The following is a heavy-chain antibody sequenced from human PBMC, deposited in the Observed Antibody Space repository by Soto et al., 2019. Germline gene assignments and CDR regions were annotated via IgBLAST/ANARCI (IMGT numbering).Heavy chain of an antibody. CDR2: INPNTGGT. V-gene: IGHV1-2*04. CDR1: GYTFTGYY. Sequence: QVQLVQSGADVKKPGASVKVSCKTSGYTFTGYYLHWVRQAPGQGLEWMGWINPNTGGTKYAQNFQGWVTMTRDTSISTAYMELSRLKSADTAVYYGARANKEHGYATTFDYWGQGALVTVSS. J-gene: IGHJ4*02. D-gene: IGHD3-16*01. CDR3: ARANKEHGYATTFDY.